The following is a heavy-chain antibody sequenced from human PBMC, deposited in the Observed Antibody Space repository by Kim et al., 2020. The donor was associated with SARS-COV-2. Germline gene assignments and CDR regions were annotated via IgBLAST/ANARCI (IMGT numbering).Heavy chain of an antibody. CDR3: ARGGAAAPLTLSNYYYYMDV. D-gene: IGHD6-13*01. V-gene: IGHV3-20*01. CDR2: IKWNGGRT. CDR1: GFTFDDYG. J-gene: IGHJ6*03. Sequence: GGSLRLSCAASGFTFDDYGMSWVRQAPGKGLEWVSGIKWNGGRTGYADSVKVRFTISRDNAKNSLYLQMNSLRAEDTALYHCARGGAAAPLTLSNYYYYMDVWGKGTTVTVSS.